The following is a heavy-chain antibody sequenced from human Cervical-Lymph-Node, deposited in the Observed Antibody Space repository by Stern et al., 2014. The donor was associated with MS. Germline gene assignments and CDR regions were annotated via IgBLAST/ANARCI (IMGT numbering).Heavy chain of an antibody. CDR2: ISWNSNNI. D-gene: IGHD3-16*02. CDR1: GFTFDDCA. J-gene: IGHJ4*02. Sequence: QLVESGGGSVQPGRSLRLSCAASGFTFDDCAMHWVRQAPGNGLEWVSGISWNSNNIGYADSVRGRFTISRDNAKNSLYLQMNGLRPEDTALYYCAKDISERHYYFDSWGEGTLVTVSS. V-gene: IGHV3-9*01. CDR3: AKDISERHYYFDS.